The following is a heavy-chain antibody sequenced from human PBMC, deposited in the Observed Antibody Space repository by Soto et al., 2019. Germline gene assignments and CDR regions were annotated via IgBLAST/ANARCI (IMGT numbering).Heavy chain of an antibody. V-gene: IGHV3-23*01. CDR2: ISGSGGST. D-gene: IGHD4-17*01. CDR1: GFTFSSYA. J-gene: IGHJ4*02. CDR3: AKDQSPYGDYEGAIDY. Sequence: GGSLRLSCVASGFTFSSYAMSWVRQAPGKGLEWVSAISGSGGSTYYADSVKGRFTISRDNSKNTLYLQMNSLRAEDTAVYYCAKDQSPYGDYEGAIDYWGQGTLVTVSS.